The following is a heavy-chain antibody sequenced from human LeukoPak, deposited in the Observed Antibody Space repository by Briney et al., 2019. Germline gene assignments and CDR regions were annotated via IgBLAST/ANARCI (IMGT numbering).Heavy chain of an antibody. V-gene: IGHV4-59*01. Sequence: SETLSLTCAVYGGSFSGYYWSWIRQPPGKGLEWIGYIYYSGSTNYNPSLKSRVTISVDTSKNQFSLKLSSVTAADTAVYYCARTIYDYVWGSIANYFDYWGQGTLVTVSS. J-gene: IGHJ4*02. CDR3: ARTIYDYVWGSIANYFDY. CDR1: GGSFSGYY. D-gene: IGHD3-16*01. CDR2: IYYSGST.